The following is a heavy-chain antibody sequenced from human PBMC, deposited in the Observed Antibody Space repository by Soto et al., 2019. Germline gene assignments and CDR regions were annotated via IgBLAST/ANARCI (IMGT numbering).Heavy chain of an antibody. V-gene: IGHV3-48*03. CDR2: ISSSGSTI. CDR1: GFTFSSYE. D-gene: IGHD5-18*01. Sequence: GALRLSCAASGFTFSSYEMNWVRQAPGKGLEWVSYISSSGSTIYYADSVKGRFTISRDNAKNSLYLQMNSLRAEDTAVYYCARGRGVLPLSSKYCGQGTMVTVST. CDR3: ARGRGVLPLSSKY. J-gene: IGHJ4*02.